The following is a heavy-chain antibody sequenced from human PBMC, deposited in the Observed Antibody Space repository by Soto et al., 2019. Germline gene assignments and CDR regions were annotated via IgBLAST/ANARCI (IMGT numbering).Heavy chain of an antibody. CDR2: INHSGST. Sequence: SETLSLTCAVYGGSFSGYYWSWIRQPPGKGLEWIGEINHSGSTNYNPSLKSRVTISVDTSKNQFSLKLSSVTAADTAVYYCARGTLAYDILTGYYSRHHYYYMDVWGKGTTVTVTS. CDR1: GGSFSGYY. CDR3: ARGTLAYDILTGYYSRHHYYYMDV. D-gene: IGHD3-9*01. J-gene: IGHJ6*03. V-gene: IGHV4-34*01.